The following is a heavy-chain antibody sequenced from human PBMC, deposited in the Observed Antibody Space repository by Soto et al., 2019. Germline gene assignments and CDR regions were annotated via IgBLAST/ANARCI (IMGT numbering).Heavy chain of an antibody. V-gene: IGHV5-51*01. CDR2: IYPGDSDT. J-gene: IGHJ4*02. CDR1: GYSFTSYW. Sequence: PGESLKISCKGSGYSFTSYWIGWVRQMPGKGLERMGIIYPGDSDTRYGPSFQGQVTISADKSISTAYLQWSSLKASDTAMYYCARLTYCSGGSCYPFDYWGQGTLVTVSS. CDR3: ARLTYCSGGSCYPFDY. D-gene: IGHD2-15*01.